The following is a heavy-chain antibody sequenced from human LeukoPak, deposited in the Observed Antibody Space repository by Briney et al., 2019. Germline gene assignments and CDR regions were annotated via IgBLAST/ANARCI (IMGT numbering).Heavy chain of an antibody. Sequence: GGSLRLSCAASGFTFSSYAMHWVRQAPGKGLEWVAVISYDGSNKYYADSVKGRFTISRDNSKNTLYLQMNSLRAEDTAVYYCATYSSSWTGLDYYFDYWGQGTLVTVFS. D-gene: IGHD6-13*01. CDR1: GFTFSSYA. CDR3: ATYSSSWTGLDYYFDY. CDR2: ISYDGSNK. V-gene: IGHV3-30-3*01. J-gene: IGHJ4*02.